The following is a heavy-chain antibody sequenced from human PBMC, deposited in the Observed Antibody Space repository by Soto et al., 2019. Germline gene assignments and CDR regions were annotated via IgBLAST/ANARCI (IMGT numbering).Heavy chain of an antibody. Sequence: ESGGGVVQPGRSLRLSCAASGFTFSSYAMHWVRQAPGKGLEWVAVIAYDGSNKYYADSVKGRFTISRDNSKNTLYLQMNSLRIEDTAVYYCARELERVFDYWGQGTLVTVSS. CDR2: IAYDGSNK. V-gene: IGHV3-30-3*01. J-gene: IGHJ4*02. CDR1: GFTFSSYA. D-gene: IGHD1-1*01. CDR3: ARELERVFDY.